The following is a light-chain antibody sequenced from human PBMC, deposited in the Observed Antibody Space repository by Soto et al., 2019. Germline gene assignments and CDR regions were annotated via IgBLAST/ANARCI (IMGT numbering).Light chain of an antibody. Sequence: LTQPRSVSGSPGQSVTISCTGTSSDVGGYNYVSWYQQHPGKAPKVMIYDVSKRPSGVPNRFSGSKSGNTASLTISGLQAEDEADYYCCSYGGSYTYVFGTGTKVTVL. V-gene: IGLV2-11*01. CDR1: SSDVGGYNY. CDR3: CSYGGSYTYV. J-gene: IGLJ1*01. CDR2: DVS.